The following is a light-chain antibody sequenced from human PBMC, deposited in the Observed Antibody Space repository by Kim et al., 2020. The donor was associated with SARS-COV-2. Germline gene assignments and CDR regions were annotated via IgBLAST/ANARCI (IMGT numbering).Light chain of an antibody. Sequence: GQSITISCTGTSSDVGSYNLVTWYQQHPGKAPNLMIYEISKRPSGVSNRFSGSKSGNTASLTISGLQAEDEADYYCCSYAGSSTWVFGGGTQLTVL. V-gene: IGLV2-23*02. CDR2: EIS. CDR3: CSYAGSSTWV. CDR1: SSDVGSYNL. J-gene: IGLJ3*02.